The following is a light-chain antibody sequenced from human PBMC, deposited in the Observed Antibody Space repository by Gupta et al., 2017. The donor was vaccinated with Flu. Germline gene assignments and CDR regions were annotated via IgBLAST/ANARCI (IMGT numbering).Light chain of an antibody. Sequence: VTICWSGSISNIGSNDGNRDQQVPGTAPKLLIYGNDRRPSGVPDRFSGSKSGTSASLAIGGLQSEDEADYYCAAWDDSLNGHYVFGTGTKVTAL. CDR1: ISNIGSND. J-gene: IGLJ1*01. V-gene: IGLV1-44*01. CDR3: AAWDDSLNGHYV. CDR2: GND.